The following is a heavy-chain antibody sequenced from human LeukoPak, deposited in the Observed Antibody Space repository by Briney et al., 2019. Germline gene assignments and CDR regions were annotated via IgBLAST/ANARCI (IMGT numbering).Heavy chain of an antibody. D-gene: IGHD2-2*01. Sequence: SETLSLTCTVSGGSISHYFWSWIRQPPGKALEWIGYIYYNGSTNYNPSLKSRVTISVDTSKNQFSLKLSSVTAADTAVYYCARHDCSSTSCYDYWGQGTLVTVSS. J-gene: IGHJ4*02. CDR3: ARHDCSSTSCYDY. V-gene: IGHV4-59*08. CDR2: IYYNGST. CDR1: GGSISHYF.